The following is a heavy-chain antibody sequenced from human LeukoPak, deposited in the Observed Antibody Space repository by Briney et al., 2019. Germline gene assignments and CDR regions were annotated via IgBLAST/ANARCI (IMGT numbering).Heavy chain of an antibody. J-gene: IGHJ4*02. CDR3: ARDGGSGEYYFDY. Sequence: GGSLRLSCAASGFTFSSYAMCWVRQAPGKGLEWVSAISGSGGSTYYADSVKGRFTISRDNSKNTLYLQMNSLRAEDTAVYYCARDGGSGEYYFDYWGQGTLVTVSS. CDR2: ISGSGGST. CDR1: GFTFSSYA. V-gene: IGHV3-23*01. D-gene: IGHD3-10*01.